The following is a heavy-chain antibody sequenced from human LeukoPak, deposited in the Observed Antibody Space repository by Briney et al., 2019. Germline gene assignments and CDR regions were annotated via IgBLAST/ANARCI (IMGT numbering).Heavy chain of an antibody. V-gene: IGHV4-39*01. CDR1: GGSISSSSYY. J-gene: IGHJ3*02. D-gene: IGHD2-2*01. Sequence: PSETLSLTCTVSGGSISSSSYYWGWIRQPPGKGLEWIGSIYYSGSTYYNPSLKSRGTISVDTSKNQFSLKLSSVTAADTAVYYCARGFLQARGVVFFRLPAAESDAFDIWGQGTMVTVSS. CDR3: ARGFLQARGVVFFRLPAAESDAFDI. CDR2: IYYSGST.